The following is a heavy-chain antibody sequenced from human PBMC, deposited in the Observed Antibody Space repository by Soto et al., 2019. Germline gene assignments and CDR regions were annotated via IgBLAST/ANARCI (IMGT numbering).Heavy chain of an antibody. V-gene: IGHV1-69*01. CDR3: AGVQSYSNSAPRFDP. J-gene: IGHJ5*02. Sequence: QGQLVPSWAAVQKTGSSVKVSGTASGGTFSSYAISWLRQAPAQGLEWMGGILPIFGTANYAQKFQGRVTITACESTRTAYLSLSSLRSEDTAVDYCAGVQSYSNSAPRFDPLCQGPLLTVSS. CDR1: GGTFSSYA. D-gene: IGHD4-4*01. CDR2: ILPIFGTA.